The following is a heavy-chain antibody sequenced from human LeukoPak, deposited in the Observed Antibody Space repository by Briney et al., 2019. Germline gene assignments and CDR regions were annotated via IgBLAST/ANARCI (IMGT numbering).Heavy chain of an antibody. Sequence: GRSLRLSCAASGFTFSSYGMHWVRQAPGKGLEWVAVISYDGSNKYYADSVKGRFTISRDNSKNTLYLQMNSLRAEDTAVYYCAKDPNLLIGDSPQWWYFDLWGRGTLVTVSS. V-gene: IGHV3-30*18. J-gene: IGHJ2*01. D-gene: IGHD7-27*01. CDR3: AKDPNLLIGDSPQWWYFDL. CDR1: GFTFSSYG. CDR2: ISYDGSNK.